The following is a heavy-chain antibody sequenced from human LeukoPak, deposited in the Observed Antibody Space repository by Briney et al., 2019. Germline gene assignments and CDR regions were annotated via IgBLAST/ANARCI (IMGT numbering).Heavy chain of an antibody. Sequence: GGSLRLSCAASGFTFSSYAMHWVRQAPGKGLEWVAVISYDGSNKYYADSVKGRFTISRDNSKNTLYLQMNSLRAEDTAVYHCAREKGLRYFDWLAFDYWGQGTLVTVSS. V-gene: IGHV3-30-3*01. J-gene: IGHJ4*02. CDR1: GFTFSSYA. CDR2: ISYDGSNK. CDR3: AREKGLRYFDWLAFDY. D-gene: IGHD3-9*01.